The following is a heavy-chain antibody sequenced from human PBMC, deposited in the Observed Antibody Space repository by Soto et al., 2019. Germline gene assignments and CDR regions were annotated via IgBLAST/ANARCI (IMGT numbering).Heavy chain of an antibody. Sequence: ESGGGLVKPGGSLRLSCAASGFTFSSDNMNWVRQAPGKGLEWVSAISSSSIYIYYADSVKGRFTISRDNAKNSLYLQMSSLRAEDTAVYYCAREESVTGTSLDYWGQGTLVTVSS. D-gene: IGHD1-20*01. V-gene: IGHV3-21*01. CDR3: AREESVTGTSLDY. J-gene: IGHJ4*02. CDR1: GFTFSSDN. CDR2: ISSSSIYI.